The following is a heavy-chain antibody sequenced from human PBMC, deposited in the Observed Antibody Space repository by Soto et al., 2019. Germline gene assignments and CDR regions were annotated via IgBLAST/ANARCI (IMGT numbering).Heavy chain of an antibody. CDR3: ATEGLAGLQSDYYGMDV. Sequence: QVQLVQSGAEVKKPGSSVKVSCKASGGTFSSYAISWVRQAPGQWLEWMGGISPIFGTANYAQKFQGRVTITADESTSTAYMELSSLRSEDTAVYYCATEGLAGLQSDYYGMDVWGQGTTVTVSS. CDR2: ISPIFGTA. CDR1: GGTFSSYA. J-gene: IGHJ6*02. V-gene: IGHV1-69*01. D-gene: IGHD2-15*01.